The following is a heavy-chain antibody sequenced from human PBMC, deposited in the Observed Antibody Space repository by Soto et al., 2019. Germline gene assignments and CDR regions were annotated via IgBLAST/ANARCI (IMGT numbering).Heavy chain of an antibody. J-gene: IGHJ5*02. V-gene: IGHV3-53*01. D-gene: IGHD2-2*01. Sequence: EVQLVESGGGLIQPGGSLRLSCAASGFTVSSNYMSWVRQAPGKGLEWVSVIYSGGSTYYADSVKGRFTISRDNSKNTLYLQMNSLRAEDTAVYYCARTETVCISTSCYVNWFDPWGQGTLVTVSS. CDR3: ARTETVCISTSCYVNWFDP. CDR1: GFTVSSNY. CDR2: IYSGGST.